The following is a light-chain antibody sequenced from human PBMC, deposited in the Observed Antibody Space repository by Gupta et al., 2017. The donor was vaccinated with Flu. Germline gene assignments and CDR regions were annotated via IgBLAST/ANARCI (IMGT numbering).Light chain of an antibody. CDR3: QQRSTWPPA. Sequence: ATLSLSPGERATLSCRASQSVSSFLAWYQQKPGQAPRRLIYDASNRATGIPARFGGSGSGTDFTLTISSLEPEDFAVYYCQQRSTWPPAFGPGTKVDIK. V-gene: IGKV3-11*01. CDR2: DAS. J-gene: IGKJ3*01. CDR1: QSVSSF.